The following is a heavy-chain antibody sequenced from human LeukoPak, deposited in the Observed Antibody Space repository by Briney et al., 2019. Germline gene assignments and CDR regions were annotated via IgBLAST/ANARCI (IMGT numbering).Heavy chain of an antibody. D-gene: IGHD5-18*01. CDR1: GFTFSSYW. Sequence: GGSLRLSCAASGFTFSSYWMSWVRQAPGKGLEWVANIKQDGGEKYYVDPVKGRFTISRDNAKNSLYLQMNSLRAEDTAVYYCARDFRGDSYGHEFDYWGQGTLVTVSS. V-gene: IGHV3-7*03. CDR3: ARDFRGDSYGHEFDY. CDR2: IKQDGGEK. J-gene: IGHJ4*02.